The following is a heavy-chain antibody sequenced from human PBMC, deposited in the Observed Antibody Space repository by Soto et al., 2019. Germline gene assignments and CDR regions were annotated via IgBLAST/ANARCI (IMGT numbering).Heavy chain of an antibody. CDR3: ARFIAAAGIVDY. CDR1: GYTFTSYY. CDR2: INPSGGST. V-gene: IGHV1-46*01. D-gene: IGHD6-13*01. J-gene: IGHJ4*02. Sequence: AASVKVSCKASGYTFTSYYMHWVRQAPGQGLEWVGIINPSGGSTSYAQKFQGRVTMTRDTSTSTVYMELSSLRSEDTAVYYCARFIAAAGIVDYWGQGTLVTVSS.